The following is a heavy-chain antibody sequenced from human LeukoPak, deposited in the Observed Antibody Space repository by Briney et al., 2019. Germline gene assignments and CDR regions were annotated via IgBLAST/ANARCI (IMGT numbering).Heavy chain of an antibody. D-gene: IGHD3-10*01. CDR1: GFTFSSYG. V-gene: IGHV3-30*03. CDR2: ISYDGSNK. Sequence: GGSLRLSCAASGFTFSSYGMHWVRQAPGKGLEWVAVISYDGSNKYYADSVKGRFTISRDNSKNTLYLQMNSLRADDTAVYYCARDSGSGSYSDYWGQGTLVTVSS. J-gene: IGHJ4*02. CDR3: ARDSGSGSYSDY.